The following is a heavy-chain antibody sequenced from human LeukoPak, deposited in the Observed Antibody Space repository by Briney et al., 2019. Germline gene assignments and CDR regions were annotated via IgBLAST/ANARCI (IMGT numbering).Heavy chain of an antibody. D-gene: IGHD2-15*01. CDR2: IYHSGST. CDR3: VRASVESGGAFDI. V-gene: IGHV4-4*02. J-gene: IGHJ3*02. Sequence: SGTLSLTCAVSGGSISSSNWWSWVRQPPGKGLEWIGEIYHSGSTNYNPSLKSRVTISVDKSKNQFSLNPTSVTAADTAVYYCVRASVESGGAFDIWGQGTMVTVSS. CDR1: GGSISSSNW.